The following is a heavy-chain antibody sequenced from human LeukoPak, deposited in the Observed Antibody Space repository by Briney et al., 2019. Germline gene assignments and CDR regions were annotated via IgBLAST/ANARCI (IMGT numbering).Heavy chain of an antibody. CDR1: GYSISSGYY. J-gene: IGHJ4*02. D-gene: IGHD1-26*01. V-gene: IGHV4-38-2*01. CDR3: ARRIPLVGATGGYYFDY. CDR2: IYRSGST. Sequence: SETLSLTCAVSGYSISSGYYWGWIRQPPGKGLEWIGSIYRSGSTYYNPSLKSRVTISVDTSKNQFSLKLSSVTAADTAVYYCARRIPLVGATGGYYFDYWGQGTLVTVSS.